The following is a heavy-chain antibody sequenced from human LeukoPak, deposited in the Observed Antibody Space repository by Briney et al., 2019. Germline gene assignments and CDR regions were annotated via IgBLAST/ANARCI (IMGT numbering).Heavy chain of an antibody. V-gene: IGHV3-66*04. CDR2: IYSGGST. CDR3: ARHYDILTGYWSGLNWFDP. D-gene: IGHD3-9*01. CDR1: GFTVSSNY. J-gene: IGHJ5*02. Sequence: GGSLRLSCAASGFTVSSNYMSWVRQAPGKGLEWVSVIYSGGSTYYADSVKGRFTISRDNSKNTLYLQMNSLRAEDTAVYYCARHYDILTGYWSGLNWFDPWGQGTLVTVSS.